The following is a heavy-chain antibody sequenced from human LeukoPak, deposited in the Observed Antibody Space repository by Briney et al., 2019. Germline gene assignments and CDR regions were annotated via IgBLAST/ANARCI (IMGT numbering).Heavy chain of an antibody. D-gene: IGHD6-19*01. CDR2: ISSSGSTI. CDR3: ARAGGSGLIDF. V-gene: IGHV3-11*01. J-gene: IGHJ4*02. CDR1: EFTVSVNY. Sequence: GGSLRLSCAASEFTVSVNYMSWVRQAPGKGLEWVSYISSSGSTIYYADSVKGRFTISRDNAKNSLYLQMNSLRAEDTAVYYCARAGGSGLIDFWGKGTLVTVSS.